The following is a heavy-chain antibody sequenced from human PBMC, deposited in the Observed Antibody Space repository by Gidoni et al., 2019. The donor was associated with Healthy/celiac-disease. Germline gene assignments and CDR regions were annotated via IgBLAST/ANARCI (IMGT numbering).Heavy chain of an antibody. D-gene: IGHD1-26*01. J-gene: IGHJ6*02. CDR1: GFTFTLYY. V-gene: IGHV3-11*01. CDR3: ARDQEGGSYSYYYYYYGMDV. CDR2: ISSSGSTI. Sequence: QVHLLESGGGLVKPGGSLRPSCAAPGFTFTLYYMCWILRAPGNGQARGKVLEWVSYISSSGSTIYYADSVKGRFTISRDNAKNSLYLQMNSLRAEDTAVYYCARDQEGGSYSYYYYYYGMDVWGQGTTVTVSS.